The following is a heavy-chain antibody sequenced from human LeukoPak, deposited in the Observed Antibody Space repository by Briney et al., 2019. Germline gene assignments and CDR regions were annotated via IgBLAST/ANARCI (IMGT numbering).Heavy chain of an antibody. V-gene: IGHV1-69*01. CDR1: GGTFSSYA. CDR2: IIPIFGTA. CDR3: ARDADSSGYYLDH. Sequence: SVTVSCKASGGTFSSYAISWVRQAPGQGLEWMGGIIPIFGTANYAQKFQGRVTITADESTSTAYMELSSLRSEDTAVYYCARDADSSGYYLDHWGQGTLVTVSS. J-gene: IGHJ4*02. D-gene: IGHD3-22*01.